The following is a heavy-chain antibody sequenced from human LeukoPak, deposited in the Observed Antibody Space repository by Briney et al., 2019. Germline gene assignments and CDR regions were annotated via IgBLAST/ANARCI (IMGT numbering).Heavy chain of an antibody. CDR1: GFTFSSYA. V-gene: IGHV3-23*01. D-gene: IGHD1-26*01. J-gene: IGHJ4*02. CDR3: AGILVGATSFDY. Sequence: GGSLRLSCAASGFTFSSYATSWVRQAPGKGLEWVSAISGSGGSTYYADSVKGRFTISRDNSKNTLYLQMNSLRAEDTAVYYCAGILVGATSFDYWGQGTLVTVSS. CDR2: ISGSGGST.